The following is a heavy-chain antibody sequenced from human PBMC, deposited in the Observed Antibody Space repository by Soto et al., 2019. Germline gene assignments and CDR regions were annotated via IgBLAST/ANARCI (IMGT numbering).Heavy chain of an antibody. Sequence: QVTLKESGRVLVKPTETLTLTCTVTGFSLSRDRMGVSWIRHPPGKALEWLAHIFWNDERSYNTSLKSRLTISRDTSKSQVVLTMTNVDPVDTGTYFCARALREELPIYYFDSWGQGTLVTVSS. V-gene: IGHV2-26*01. CDR1: GFSLSRDRMG. CDR3: ARALREELPIYYFDS. D-gene: IGHD1-7*01. CDR2: IFWNDER. J-gene: IGHJ4*02.